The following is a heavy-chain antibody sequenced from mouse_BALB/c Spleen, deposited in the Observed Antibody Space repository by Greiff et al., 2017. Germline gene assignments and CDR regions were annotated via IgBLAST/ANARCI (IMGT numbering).Heavy chain of an antibody. CDR3: ARRVYYGNWDAMDY. CDR2: ISYSGST. V-gene: IGHV3-2*02. CDR1: GYSITSDYA. Sequence: DVKLQESGPGLVKPSQSLSLTCTVTGYSITSDYAWNWIRQFPGNKLEWMGYISYSGSTSYNPSLKSRISITRDTSKNQFFLQLNSVTTEDTATYYCARRVYYGNWDAMDYWGQGTSVTVSS. J-gene: IGHJ4*01. D-gene: IGHD2-1*01.